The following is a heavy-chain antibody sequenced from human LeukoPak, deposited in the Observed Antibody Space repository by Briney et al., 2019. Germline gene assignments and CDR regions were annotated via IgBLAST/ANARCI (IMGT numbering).Heavy chain of an antibody. Sequence: SETLSLTCAVYGGSFSGYYWSWIRQPPGKGLEWIGEINHSGSTNYNPSLKSRVTISVDTSKNQFSLKLSSVTAADTAVYYCVREGSSGRVAEAFDYWGQGTLVTVSS. J-gene: IGHJ4*02. V-gene: IGHV4-34*01. CDR3: VREGSSGRVAEAFDY. D-gene: IGHD3-16*01. CDR1: GGSFSGYY. CDR2: INHSGST.